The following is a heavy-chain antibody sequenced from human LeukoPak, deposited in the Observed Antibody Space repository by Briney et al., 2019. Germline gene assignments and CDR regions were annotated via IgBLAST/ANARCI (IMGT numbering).Heavy chain of an antibody. Sequence: GGSLRLSCAASGFTFSSFGMHWVRQAPGKGLEWVAVIWYDGSNKFYADSVKGRFTISRDNAKNSLYLQMNSLRAEDTAVYYCARRQSSGYYYGYYFDYWGQGTLVTVSS. CDR2: IWYDGSNK. V-gene: IGHV3-33*01. D-gene: IGHD3-22*01. CDR3: ARRQSSGYYYGYYFDY. J-gene: IGHJ4*02. CDR1: GFTFSSFG.